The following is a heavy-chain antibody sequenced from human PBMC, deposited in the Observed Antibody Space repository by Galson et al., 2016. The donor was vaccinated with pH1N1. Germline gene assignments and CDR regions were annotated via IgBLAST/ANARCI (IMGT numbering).Heavy chain of an antibody. D-gene: IGHD2-15*01. Sequence: QSGAEVKKPGESLKISCKGSGYSFTSYWIGWVRQMPGKGLEWMGIIYPGDSDTRYSPSFQGQVTISADKSISTAYLQWSSLKASDTAMYYCARGGYCSGGSCYSAAFDIWGQGTMVTVSS. CDR3: ARGGYCSGGSCYSAAFDI. J-gene: IGHJ3*02. CDR1: GYSFTSYW. CDR2: IYPGDSDT. V-gene: IGHV5-51*03.